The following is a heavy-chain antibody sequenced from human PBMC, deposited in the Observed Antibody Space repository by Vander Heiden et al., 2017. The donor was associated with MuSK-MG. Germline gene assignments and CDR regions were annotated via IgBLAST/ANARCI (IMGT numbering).Heavy chain of an antibody. Sequence: QVQLPQWGAGLLKPSATLSLTCAVYGGSFSGYYGSWIRQPPGKGLEWIGEINHSGSTNYNPSLKSRVTISVDTSKNQFSLKLSSVTAADTAVYYCARGRGSSSWFYYYYYYMDVWGKGTTVTVSS. D-gene: IGHD6-13*01. CDR2: INHSGST. J-gene: IGHJ6*03. V-gene: IGHV4-34*01. CDR1: GGSFSGYY. CDR3: ARGRGSSSWFYYYYYYMDV.